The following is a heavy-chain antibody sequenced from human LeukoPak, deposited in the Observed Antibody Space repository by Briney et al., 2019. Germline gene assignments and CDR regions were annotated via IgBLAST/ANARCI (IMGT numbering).Heavy chain of an antibody. J-gene: IGHJ6*03. V-gene: IGHV3-7*01. CDR2: IKQDGSEK. D-gene: IGHD4-17*01. CDR1: GFTFSNAW. CDR3: ARYYGALYYYYYMDV. Sequence: PGGSLRLSCAASGFTFSNAWMSWVRQAPGKGLEWVANIKQDGSEKYYVDSVKGRFTISRDNAKNSLYLQMNSLRAEDTAVYYCARYYGALYYYYYMDVWGKGTTVTISS.